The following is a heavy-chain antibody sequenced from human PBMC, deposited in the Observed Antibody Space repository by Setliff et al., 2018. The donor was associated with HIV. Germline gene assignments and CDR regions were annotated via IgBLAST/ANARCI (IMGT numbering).Heavy chain of an antibody. Sequence: PSETLSLTCAVYGGSFSGYYWSWIRQPPGKGLEWIGEINHSGSTNYNMSLWSRVTISLDASRNQFSLELISVTAADTAVYYCARVGPGGIGWLDPWGQGTLVTVSS. V-gene: IGHV4-34*01. CDR2: INHSGST. CDR3: ARVGPGGIGWLDP. J-gene: IGHJ5*02. CDR1: GGSFSGYY. D-gene: IGHD3-16*02.